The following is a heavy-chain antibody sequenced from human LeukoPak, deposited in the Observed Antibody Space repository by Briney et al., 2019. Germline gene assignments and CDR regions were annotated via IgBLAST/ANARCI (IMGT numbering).Heavy chain of an antibody. J-gene: IGHJ4*02. CDR1: GGSISSSSYY. CDR3: ARLPIAARFFDY. D-gene: IGHD6-6*01. Sequence: SETLSPTCTVSGGSISSSSYYWGWIRQPPGKGLEWIGSIYYSGSTYYNPSLKSRVTISVDTSKNLFSLKLTSVTAADTAVYYCARLPIAARFFDYWGQGTLVTVSS. CDR2: IYYSGST. V-gene: IGHV4-39*01.